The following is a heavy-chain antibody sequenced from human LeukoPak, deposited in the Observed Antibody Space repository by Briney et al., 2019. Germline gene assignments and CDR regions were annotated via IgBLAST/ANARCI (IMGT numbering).Heavy chain of an antibody. D-gene: IGHD6-19*01. CDR1: GGSISSGSYY. CDR2: ILYNGNT. CDR3: ARHSSDLRRFDY. J-gene: IGHJ4*02. Sequence: SENLSLTCTVSGGSISSGSYYWGWIRQPPGKGLEWIGSILYNGNTYNNPSLKSRVTLSVDTPKNQFSLKMRSVTAADTAVFYCARHSSDLRRFDYWGQGTLVTVSS. V-gene: IGHV4-39*01.